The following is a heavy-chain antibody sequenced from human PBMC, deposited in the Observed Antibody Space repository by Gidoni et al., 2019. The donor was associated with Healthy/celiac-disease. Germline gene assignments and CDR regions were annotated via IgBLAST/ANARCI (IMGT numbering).Heavy chain of an antibody. CDR3: ARDGGVAAAGRSFDP. Sequence: QVQLVQSGAEVKKPGASVKVSCKASGYTFTSYYMHWVRQAPGQGLEWMGIINPSGGSTSYAQKFQGRVTMTRDTSTSTVYMELSSLRSEDTAVYYCARDGGVAAAGRSFDPWGQGTLVTVSS. CDR2: INPSGGST. CDR1: GYTFTSYY. D-gene: IGHD6-13*01. V-gene: IGHV1-46*03. J-gene: IGHJ5*02.